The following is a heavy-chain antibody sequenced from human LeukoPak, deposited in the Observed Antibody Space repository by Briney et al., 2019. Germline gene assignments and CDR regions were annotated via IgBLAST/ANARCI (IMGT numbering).Heavy chain of an antibody. CDR2: TNRDGSVK. CDR1: EFTFTNFW. D-gene: IGHD2-2*01. J-gene: IGHJ3*02. CDR3: ARDSASCRGCAFDI. V-gene: IGHV3-7*01. Sequence: TGGSLRLSCAASEFTFTNFWMSWVRQAPGKGLEWVANTNRDGSVKYYVDSVKGRVTISRDNAMNFLYLQLNSLRVDDTAVYYCARDSASCRGCAFDIWGQGTVISVSS.